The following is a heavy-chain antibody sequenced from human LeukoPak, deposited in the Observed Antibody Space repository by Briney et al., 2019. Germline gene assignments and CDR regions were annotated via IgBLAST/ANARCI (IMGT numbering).Heavy chain of an antibody. V-gene: IGHV4-4*07. J-gene: IGHJ4*02. D-gene: IGHD1-26*01. CDR3: ARENSGSYREFDY. CDR1: GGSISSYY. Sequence: PSETLSLTCTISGGSISSYYWSWIRQPAGKGLEWIGRIYTSGSTNYNASLKSRVSMSVDTSKNQFSLKLSSVTAADTAVFYCARENSGSYREFDYWGQGTLVTVSS. CDR2: IYTSGST.